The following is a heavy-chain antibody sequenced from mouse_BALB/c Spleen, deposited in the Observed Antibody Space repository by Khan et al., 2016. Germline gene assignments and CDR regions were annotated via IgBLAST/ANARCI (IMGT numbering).Heavy chain of an antibody. V-gene: IGHV3-2*02. D-gene: IGHD1-1*01. CDR3: ARDYYGSSYFDY. J-gene: IGHJ2*01. Sequence: EVKLEESGPGLVKPSQSLSLTCTVTGYSITSGYGWNWIRQFPGNKLEWMGYISYSGSTNYNPSLKSRISITRDTSKNQFFLQLNSVTTEDTATYYCARDYYGSSYFDYWGQGTTLTVSS. CDR1: GYSITSGYG. CDR2: ISYSGST.